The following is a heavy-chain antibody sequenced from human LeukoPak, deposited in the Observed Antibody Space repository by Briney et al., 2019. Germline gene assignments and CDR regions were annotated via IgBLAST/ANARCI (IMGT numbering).Heavy chain of an antibody. J-gene: IGHJ4*02. CDR2: IYYSGST. CDR1: GGSISSYY. D-gene: IGHD3-3*01. V-gene: IGHV4-59*12. CDR3: ARSDVGVAPFDC. Sequence: KPSETLSLTCTVSGGSISSYYWSWIRQPPGKGLEWIGYIYYSGSTNYNPSLKSRVTISVDTSKNQFSLKLSSVTAADTAVYYCARSDVGVAPFDCWGQGTLVTVSS.